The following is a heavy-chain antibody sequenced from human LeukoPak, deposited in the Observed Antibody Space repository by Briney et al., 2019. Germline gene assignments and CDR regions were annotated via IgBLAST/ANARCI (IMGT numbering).Heavy chain of an antibody. J-gene: IGHJ4*02. Sequence: ASVKVSCKASGYTFTTYGISWVRQAPGQGLEWMGWISTYNGNTNYAQKLQGRVTMTTDTSTSTAYMELRSLRSDDTAVYYCARVRDRYNWNYVDYWGQGTLVTVSS. CDR2: ISTYNGNT. V-gene: IGHV1-18*01. CDR3: ARVRDRYNWNYVDY. CDR1: GYTFTTYG. D-gene: IGHD1-20*01.